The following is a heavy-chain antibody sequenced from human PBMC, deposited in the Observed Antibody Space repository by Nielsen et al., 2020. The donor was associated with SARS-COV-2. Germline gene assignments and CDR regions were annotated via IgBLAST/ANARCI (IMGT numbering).Heavy chain of an antibody. CDR3: ARYYVSGMYGMDV. D-gene: IGHD3-10*01. CDR2: IYHSGST. V-gene: IGHV4-30-4*08. J-gene: IGHJ6*02. Sequence: SETLSLTCTVSGGSISSGGYYWSWIRQPPGKGLEWITYIYHSGSTYYNPSLKSRVSISVDTSKNQFSLNLSSVTAADTAMYYCARYYVSGMYGMDVWGPGTTVTVSS. CDR1: GGSISSGGYY.